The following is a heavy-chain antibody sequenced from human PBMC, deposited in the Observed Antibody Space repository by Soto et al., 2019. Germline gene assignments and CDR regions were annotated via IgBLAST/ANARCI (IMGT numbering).Heavy chain of an antibody. Sequence: GESLKISCKGSGYSFTSYWIGWVRQMPGKGLEWMGIIYPGDSDTRYSPSFQGQVTISADKSISTAYLQWSSLKASDTAMYYCARQIRVIMDTYYYYYYMDVWGKGTTVTVSS. V-gene: IGHV5-51*01. CDR3: ARQIRVIMDTYYYYYYMDV. CDR2: IYPGDSDT. J-gene: IGHJ6*03. D-gene: IGHD3-10*01. CDR1: GYSFTSYW.